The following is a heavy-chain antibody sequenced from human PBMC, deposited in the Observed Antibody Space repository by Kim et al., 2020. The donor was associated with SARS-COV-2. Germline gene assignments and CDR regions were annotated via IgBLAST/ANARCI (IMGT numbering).Heavy chain of an antibody. CDR2: IWYDGSNK. J-gene: IGHJ4*02. V-gene: IGHV3-33*06. CDR3: AKDRGVPYYFDY. D-gene: IGHD2-2*01. Sequence: GGSLRLSCAASGFTFSSYGMHWVRQAPGKGLEWVAVIWYDGSNKYYADSVKGRFTISRDNSKNTLYLQMNSLRAEDTAVYYCAKDRGVPYYFDYWGQGTLVTVSS. CDR1: GFTFSSYG.